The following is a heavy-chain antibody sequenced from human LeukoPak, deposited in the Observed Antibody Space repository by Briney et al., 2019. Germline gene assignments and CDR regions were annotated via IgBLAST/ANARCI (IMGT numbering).Heavy chain of an antibody. V-gene: IGHV5-51*01. CDR2: IRADSLI. D-gene: IGHD1-14*01. J-gene: IGHJ4*02. CDR1: GYYFTDYW. Sequence: GESLKISCKTSGYYFTDYWIGWVRQKPGKGLEWMGIIRADSLITYSPSFQGQVTFSADRSKDTAYLRWSSLKASDTAMYYCARRGGTPFYDYWGQGTLVTVSP. CDR3: ARRGGTPFYDY.